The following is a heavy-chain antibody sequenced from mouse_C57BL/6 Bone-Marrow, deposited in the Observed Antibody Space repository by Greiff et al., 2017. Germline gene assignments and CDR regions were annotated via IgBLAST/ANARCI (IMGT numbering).Heavy chain of an antibody. CDR1: GYTFTEYT. CDR3: AKHEVYYGNYPDAMDY. V-gene: IGHV1-62-2*01. Sequence: QVQLQQSGAELVKPGASVKLSCKASGYTFTEYTIHWVKQRSGQGLEWIGWFYPGSGSIKYNEKFKDKATLTADKSSSTVYMELNRLTSEDSAVYFCAKHEVYYGNYPDAMDYWGQGTSVTVSS. CDR2: FYPGSGSI. J-gene: IGHJ4*01. D-gene: IGHD2-1*01.